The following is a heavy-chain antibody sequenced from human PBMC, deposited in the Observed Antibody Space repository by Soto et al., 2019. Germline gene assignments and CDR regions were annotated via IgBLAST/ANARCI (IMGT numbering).Heavy chain of an antibody. CDR1: GFSFSSYA. J-gene: IGHJ4*01. CDR2: ISASGGSS. CDR3: VTASIEHRAWVDH. Sequence: EVQLLESGGGLVQPGGSLRLSCAASGFSFSSYAMVWVRQAPGKGLEWVSVISASGGSSYFADSVKGRFTISRDNSKNVLYLEMHSHRAEDTATNVFVTASIEHRAWVDHWGHGPLV. D-gene: IGHD3-16*02. V-gene: IGHV3-23*01.